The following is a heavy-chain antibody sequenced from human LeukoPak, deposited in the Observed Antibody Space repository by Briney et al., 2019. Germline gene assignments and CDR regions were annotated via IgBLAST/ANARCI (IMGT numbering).Heavy chain of an antibody. CDR2: ISPNSSGT. Sequence: ASVKVSCKASGYTFTDNYLHWVRQAPGQGLEWMGWISPNSSGTNYAQKFQDRVTMTRDTSISTAYIELSRLRSDDTAVYYCARIRGLVPRQYYFDYWGQGTLVTVSS. CDR1: GYTFTDNY. V-gene: IGHV1-2*02. J-gene: IGHJ4*02. CDR3: ARIRGLVPRQYYFDY. D-gene: IGHD3/OR15-3a*01.